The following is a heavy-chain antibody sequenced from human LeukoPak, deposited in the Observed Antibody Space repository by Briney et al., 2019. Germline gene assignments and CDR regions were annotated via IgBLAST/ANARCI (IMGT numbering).Heavy chain of an antibody. Sequence: PGGSLRLSCAASGFTFSSYAMSWVRQAPGKGLEWVSAISDSGDSTYYADPVKGRFTISRDNSKNTLYLQMSSLRAEDTAVYYCAKGRSDSSGYYYVGFDYWGQGTLVTVSS. J-gene: IGHJ4*02. D-gene: IGHD3-22*01. CDR2: ISDSGDST. V-gene: IGHV3-23*01. CDR1: GFTFSSYA. CDR3: AKGRSDSSGYYYVGFDY.